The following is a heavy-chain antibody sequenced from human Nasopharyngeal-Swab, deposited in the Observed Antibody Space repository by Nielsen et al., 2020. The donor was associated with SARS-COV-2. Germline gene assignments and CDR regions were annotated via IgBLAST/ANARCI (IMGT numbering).Heavy chain of an antibody. Sequence: RQAPGKGLGWIGRLYTSGTTNYNPTLKRRVTISVDTSKDQFTLKLSSVTAADTAVYYCARAILNLGRGDYMDVWGKGTTVTVSS. V-gene: IGHV4-61*02. D-gene: IGHD1-1*01. J-gene: IGHJ6*03. CDR3: ARAILNLGRGDYMDV. CDR2: LYTSGTT.